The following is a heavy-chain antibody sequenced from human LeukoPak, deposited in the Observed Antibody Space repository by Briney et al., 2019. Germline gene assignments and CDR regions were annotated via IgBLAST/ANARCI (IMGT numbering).Heavy chain of an antibody. Sequence: ALVRVSCKASGYTFTGKFIHWVRQAPGRGLEWMGWIDPNSGGTDYAQKFQGRVTMTGDTSITTAYMELRSLRSDDTAVYYCARNFGADFDYWGQGTLVTVSS. V-gene: IGHV1-2*02. CDR1: GYTFTGKF. D-gene: IGHD4-17*01. CDR3: ARNFGADFDY. CDR2: IDPNSGGT. J-gene: IGHJ4*02.